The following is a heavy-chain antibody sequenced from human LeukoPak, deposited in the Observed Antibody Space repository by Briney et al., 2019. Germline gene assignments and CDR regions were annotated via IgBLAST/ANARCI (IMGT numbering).Heavy chain of an antibody. CDR3: ARDLGAESLSYFDY. CDR2: ISYDGSNK. D-gene: IGHD3-16*01. V-gene: IGHV3-30*03. J-gene: IGHJ4*02. Sequence: GGSLRLSCAASGFTFSSYGMHWVRQAPGKGLEWVAVISYDGSNKYYADSVKGRFTISRDNSKNTLYLQMNSLRAEDTAVYYCARDLGAESLSYFDYWGQGTLVTVSS. CDR1: GFTFSSYG.